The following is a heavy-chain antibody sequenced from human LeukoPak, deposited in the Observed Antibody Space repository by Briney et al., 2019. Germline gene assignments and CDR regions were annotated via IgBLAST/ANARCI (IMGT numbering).Heavy chain of an antibody. Sequence: ASAKVSCKASGYTFSTYTISWVRQAPGQGLEWLGWISAYNGNTYYAQRLQGRVTMTTDTSTTTAYMELESLTSDDTAVYFCARGPHHFYGMDVWGQGTTVTVSS. V-gene: IGHV1-18*04. D-gene: IGHD1-14*01. CDR2: ISAYNGNT. CDR3: ARGPHHFYGMDV. J-gene: IGHJ6*02. CDR1: GYTFSTYT.